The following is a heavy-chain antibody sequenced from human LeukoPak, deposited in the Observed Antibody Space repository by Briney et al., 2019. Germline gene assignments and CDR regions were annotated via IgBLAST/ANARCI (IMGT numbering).Heavy chain of an antibody. D-gene: IGHD2-2*01. J-gene: IGHJ6*03. V-gene: IGHV1-18*01. Sequence: ASVKVSCKASGYTFTSYGISWVRQAPGQALEGMGWISAYNGNTNYAQKLQGRVTMTTDTSTSTAYMELRNLRSDDTAVYYCARDGEHCSSTSCFDYYMDVWGKGTTVTVSS. CDR3: ARDGEHCSSTSCFDYYMDV. CDR1: GYTFTSYG. CDR2: ISAYNGNT.